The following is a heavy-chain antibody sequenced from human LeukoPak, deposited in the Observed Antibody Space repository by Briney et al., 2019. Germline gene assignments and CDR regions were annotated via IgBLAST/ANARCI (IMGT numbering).Heavy chain of an antibody. J-gene: IGHJ5*02. D-gene: IGHD6-13*01. V-gene: IGHV3-7*04. CDR1: GFTFSSYW. Sequence: GGSLTLSCAASGFTFSSYWMRWVRQAPGKGLVGVANIKLDGREKYYVDSVKGRFTISRDNAKNSLFLQRNSLGAEDTAVYYWARGTRSSPNWFDPWGEGTLVTVSS. CDR2: IKLDGREK. CDR3: ARGTRSSPNWFDP.